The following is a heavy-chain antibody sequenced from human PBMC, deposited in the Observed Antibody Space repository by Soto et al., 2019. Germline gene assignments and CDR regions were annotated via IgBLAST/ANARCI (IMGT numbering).Heavy chain of an antibody. CDR2: INHSGST. Sequence: SETLSLTCAVYGGSFSGYYWSWIRQPPGKGLEWIGEINHSGSTNYNPSLKSRVTISVDTSKNQFSLKLSSVTAADTAVYYCARGRHYYGSGSYYNVWGQGTLVTVSS. D-gene: IGHD3-10*01. J-gene: IGHJ4*02. CDR3: ARGRHYYGSGSYYNV. V-gene: IGHV4-34*01. CDR1: GGSFSGYY.